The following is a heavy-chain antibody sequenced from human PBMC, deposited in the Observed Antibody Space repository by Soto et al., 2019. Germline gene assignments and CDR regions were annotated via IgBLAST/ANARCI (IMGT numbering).Heavy chain of an antibody. J-gene: IGHJ4*02. D-gene: IGHD3-9*01. Sequence: QVQLVQSGAEVKKPGASVKVSCKASGYTFTSYGISWVRQAPGQGLEWMGWINTYNGNTNDAQKLQGRVTMTTDTSTSTAYRELRSLRSDDTAVYYCERGLYYDILTGPKDADYWGQGILVTVSS. CDR3: ERGLYYDILTGPKDADY. CDR2: INTYNGNT. V-gene: IGHV1-18*01. CDR1: GYTFTSYG.